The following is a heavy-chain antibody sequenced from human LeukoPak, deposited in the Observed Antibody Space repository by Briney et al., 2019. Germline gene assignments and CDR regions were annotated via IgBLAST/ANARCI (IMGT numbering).Heavy chain of an antibody. D-gene: IGHD6-13*01. CDR3: ARDKAAAGIPNDY. CDR1: GFTFSSYS. J-gene: IGHJ4*02. CDR2: ISSSSSTI. Sequence: PGGSLRLSCAASGFTFSSYSMNWVRQAPGKGLEWVSYISSSSSTIYYADSVKGRFTNSRDNAKNSLYLQMNSLRAEDTAVYYCARDKAAAGIPNDYWGQGTLVTVSS. V-gene: IGHV3-48*01.